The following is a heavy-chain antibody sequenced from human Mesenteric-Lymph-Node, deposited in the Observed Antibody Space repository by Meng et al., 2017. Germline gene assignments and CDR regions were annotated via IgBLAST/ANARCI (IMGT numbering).Heavy chain of an antibody. V-gene: IGHV3-21*01. CDR2: ISSSSTYI. D-gene: IGHD5/OR15-5a*01. CDR3: ARIRIERSTGTAFDI. Sequence: GESLKISCAASGFTVSSNYMNWVRQAPGKGLEWVSSISSSSTYIYYSDSVKGRFTISRDNANNSLALQMNSLRAEDTAVYYCARIRIERSTGTAFDIWGQGTMVTVSS. J-gene: IGHJ3*02. CDR1: GFTVSSNY.